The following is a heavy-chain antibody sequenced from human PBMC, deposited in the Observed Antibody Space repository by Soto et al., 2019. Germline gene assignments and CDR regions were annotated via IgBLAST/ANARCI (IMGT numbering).Heavy chain of an antibody. CDR3: AKVPNNWNWGDY. D-gene: IGHD1-7*01. CDR2: ISGSGGST. J-gene: IGHJ4*02. V-gene: IGHV3-23*01. CDR1: GFTFSSYA. Sequence: EVQLLESGGGLVQPGGSLRLSCAASGFTFSSYAMSWVRQAPGKWLEWVSAISGSGGSTYYADSVKGRFTISRDNSKNTLYLQMNSLRAEDTAVYYCAKVPNNWNWGDYWGQGTLVTVSS.